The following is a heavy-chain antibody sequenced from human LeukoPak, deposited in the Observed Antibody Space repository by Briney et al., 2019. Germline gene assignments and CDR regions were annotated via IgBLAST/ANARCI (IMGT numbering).Heavy chain of an antibody. CDR1: GFTFSSYA. CDR3: AKGGYCSSTSCPDDY. CDR2: ISGSGGST. D-gene: IGHD2-2*01. J-gene: IGHJ4*02. Sequence: GGSLRLSCAASGFTFSSYAMSWVRQAPGKGLEWVSTISGSGGSTYYADSVKGRFTISRDNSKNTLYLQMNSLRAEDTAVYYCAKGGYCSSTSCPDDYWGQGTLVTVSS. V-gene: IGHV3-23*01.